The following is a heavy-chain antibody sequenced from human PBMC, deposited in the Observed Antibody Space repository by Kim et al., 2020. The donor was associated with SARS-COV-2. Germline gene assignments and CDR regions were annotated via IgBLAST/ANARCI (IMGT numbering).Heavy chain of an antibody. CDR2: ISSSSSYI. CDR3: ARDTGRRIAVTNWSYYYGMDV. CDR1: GFTFSSYS. V-gene: IGHV3-21*01. Sequence: GGSLRLSCAASGFTFSSYSMNWVRQAPGKGLEWVSSISSSSSYIYYADSVKGRFTISRDNAKNSLYLQMNSLRAEDTAVYYCARDTGRRIAVTNWSYYYGMDVWGQGTTVTVSS. J-gene: IGHJ6*02. D-gene: IGHD6-19*01.